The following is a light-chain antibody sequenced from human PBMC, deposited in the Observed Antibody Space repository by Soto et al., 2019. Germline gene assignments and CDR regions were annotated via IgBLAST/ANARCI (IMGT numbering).Light chain of an antibody. CDR3: QQYNNWPWT. CDR2: GAS. V-gene: IGKV3D-15*01. Sequence: EIVLTQSPAALSVYPGERATLSCRASQSVSSNLAWYQQKPGQAPRLLIYGASIRATGIPARFSGSGSGTEFTLTISSLQSEDFAVYYCQQYNNWPWTFGQGTKV. J-gene: IGKJ1*01. CDR1: QSVSSN.